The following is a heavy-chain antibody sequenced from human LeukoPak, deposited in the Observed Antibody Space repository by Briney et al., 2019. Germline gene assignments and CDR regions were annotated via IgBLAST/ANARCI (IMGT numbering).Heavy chain of an antibody. Sequence: GGSLRLSCAASGFTFDDYGMSWVRQAPGKGLEWVSGINWNGGSTGYADSVKGRFAFSRDNAKNSLYLQMNSLRAEDTALYYCARDIYYGSGSYYFDYWGQGTLVTVSS. CDR1: GFTFDDYG. V-gene: IGHV3-20*04. D-gene: IGHD3-10*01. CDR2: INWNGGST. CDR3: ARDIYYGSGSYYFDY. J-gene: IGHJ4*02.